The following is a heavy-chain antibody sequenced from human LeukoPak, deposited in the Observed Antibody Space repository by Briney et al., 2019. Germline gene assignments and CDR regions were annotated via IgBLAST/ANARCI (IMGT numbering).Heavy chain of an antibody. CDR1: RFTLSNYW. D-gene: IGHD6-19*01. CDR3: ARQRGSGCLDY. J-gene: IGHJ4*02. V-gene: IGHV3-7*01. Sequence: SGGSLRLSCAASRFTLSNYWMSWVRQAPGKGLEWVANIKQDGSETYYVDSVKGLFTISRDNAKNSLSLQMNSLRAEGTAVYYCARQRGSGCLDYWGQGTLVTVSS. CDR2: IKQDGSET.